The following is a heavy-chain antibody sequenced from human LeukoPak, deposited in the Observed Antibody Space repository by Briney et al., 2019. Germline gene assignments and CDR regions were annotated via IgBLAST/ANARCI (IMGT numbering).Heavy chain of an antibody. V-gene: IGHV3-7*01. CDR2: IKQDGSEK. CDR1: GFTFSSYW. CDR3: ARGDQLLFDAFDI. D-gene: IGHD2-2*01. J-gene: IGHJ3*02. Sequence: PGGSLRLSCAASGFTFSSYWMSWVRQAPGKGLEWVANIKQDGSEKYYVDSVKGRFTISRDNAKNSLYLQMNSLRAEDTAVYYCARGDQLLFDAFDIWGQGTMVAVSS.